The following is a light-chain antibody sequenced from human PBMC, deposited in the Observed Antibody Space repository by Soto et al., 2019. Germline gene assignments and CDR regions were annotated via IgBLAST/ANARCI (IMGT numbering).Light chain of an antibody. CDR3: QQRSNWIT. CDR2: XES. CDR1: QSVSSY. Sequence: EIVLTQSPATLSLSPGERASLSCRASQSVSSYLAWYQQKPXXXNXXXXXXESNRANGIPPRLSGSGYGTDFTLTISSLEPEDFAVYYCQQRSNWITFGQGTRLESK. J-gene: IGKJ5*01. V-gene: IGKV3-11*01.